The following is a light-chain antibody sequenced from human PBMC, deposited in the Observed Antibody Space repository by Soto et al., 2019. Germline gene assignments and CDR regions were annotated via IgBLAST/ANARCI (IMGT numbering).Light chain of an antibody. V-gene: IGKV4-1*01. Sequence: DILIAQSADSLAVCLGERASIDCKSSQSVFSNSNNKKYLAWYQQKPGQPPKLLIHWASIRESGVHDRFSGRGSRKDFTITITSTPAEDVAVYSRTKYYSTKCKFGQGT. CDR2: WAS. J-gene: IGKJ1*01. CDR3: TKYYSTKCK. CDR1: QSVFSNSNNKKY.